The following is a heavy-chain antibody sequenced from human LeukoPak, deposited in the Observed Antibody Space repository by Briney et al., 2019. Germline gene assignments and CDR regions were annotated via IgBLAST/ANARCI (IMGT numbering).Heavy chain of an antibody. Sequence: PSETLSLTCAVYGGPFSGYYWSWIRQPPGKGLEWIGEINHSGSTNYNPSLKSRVTISVDTSKNQFSLKLSSVTAADTAVYYCARGRYYYGSGSLDYWGQGTLVTVSS. J-gene: IGHJ4*02. D-gene: IGHD3-10*01. V-gene: IGHV4-34*01. CDR2: INHSGST. CDR1: GGPFSGYY. CDR3: ARGRYYYGSGSLDY.